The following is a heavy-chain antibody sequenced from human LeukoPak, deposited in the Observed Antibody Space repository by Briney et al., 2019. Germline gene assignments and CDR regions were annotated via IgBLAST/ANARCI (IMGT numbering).Heavy chain of an antibody. Sequence: SETLSLTCAVSGGSISSGGYSWSWIRQPPGKGLEWIGYIYHSGSTYYNPSLKSRVTISVDTSMNQFSLKLSFVTTADTAVYYCARALGYCSGGSCTRGYNWFDPWGQGTLVTVPS. D-gene: IGHD2-15*01. V-gene: IGHV4-30-2*01. CDR2: IYHSGST. J-gene: IGHJ5*02. CDR1: GGSISSGGYS. CDR3: ARALGYCSGGSCTRGYNWFDP.